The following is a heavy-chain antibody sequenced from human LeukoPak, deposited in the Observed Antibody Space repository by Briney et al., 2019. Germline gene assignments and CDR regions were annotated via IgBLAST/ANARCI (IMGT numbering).Heavy chain of an antibody. CDR3: ASRCTNGVCTDWYFDL. Sequence: SVKVSCKASGGTFSSYAIGWVRQAPGQGLEWMGRIIPIFGIANYAQKFQGRVTITADKSTSTAYMELSSLRSEDTAVYYCASRCTNGVCTDWYFDLWGRGTLVTVSS. V-gene: IGHV1-69*04. CDR2: IIPIFGIA. CDR1: GGTFSSYA. J-gene: IGHJ2*01. D-gene: IGHD2-8*01.